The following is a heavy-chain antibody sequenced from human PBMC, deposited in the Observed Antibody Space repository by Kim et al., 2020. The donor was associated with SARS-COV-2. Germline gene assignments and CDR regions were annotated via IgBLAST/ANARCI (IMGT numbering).Heavy chain of an antibody. J-gene: IGHJ5*02. V-gene: IGHV4-39*01. Sequence: SETLSLTCTVSGGSISSSSYYWGWIRQPPGKGLEWIGSIYYSGSTYYNPSLKSRVTISVDTSKNQFSLKLSSVTAADTAVYYCARAHYYDKVPPQGQFDPWGQGTLVTVSS. CDR2: IYYSGST. D-gene: IGHD3-22*01. CDR3: ARAHYYDKVPPQGQFDP. CDR1: GGSISSSSYY.